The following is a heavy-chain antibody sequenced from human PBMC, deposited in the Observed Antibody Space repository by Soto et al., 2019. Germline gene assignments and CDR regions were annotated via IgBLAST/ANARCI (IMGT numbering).Heavy chain of an antibody. CDR2: IWYDGSNK. J-gene: IGHJ3*02. CDR1: GFTFSSYG. CDR3: ARDYYDSSGPQAFDI. V-gene: IGHV3-33*08. Sequence: PGGSLRLSCAASGFTFSSYGMHWVRQAPGKGLEWVAVIWYDGSNKYYADSVKGRFTISRDNSKNTLYLQMNSLRAEDTAVYYCARDYYDSSGPQAFDIWGQGTMVTVSS. D-gene: IGHD3-22*01.